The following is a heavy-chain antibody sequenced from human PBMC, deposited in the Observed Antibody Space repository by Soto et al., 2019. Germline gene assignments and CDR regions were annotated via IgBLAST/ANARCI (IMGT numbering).Heavy chain of an antibody. CDR2: ISWDGGST. J-gene: IGHJ3*02. Sequence: EVQLVESGGGLVQPGGSLRLSCAASGFTFDDYAMHWVRQAPGKGLEWVSLISWDGGSTYYADSVKGRFTISRDNSKNSLYLQMNSLRAEDTALYYCAKLAPSAAITDDAFDIWGQGTMVTVSS. CDR3: AKLAPSAAITDDAFDI. CDR1: GFTFDDYA. D-gene: IGHD2-2*02. V-gene: IGHV3-43D*04.